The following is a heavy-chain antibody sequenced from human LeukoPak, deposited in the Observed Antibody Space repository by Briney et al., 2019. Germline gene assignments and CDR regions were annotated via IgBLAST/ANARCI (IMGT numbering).Heavy chain of an antibody. CDR3: ARGYCSGGSCYPGYFDY. D-gene: IGHD2-15*01. V-gene: IGHV3-33*01. CDR1: GFTFSTYG. Sequence: GGSLRLSCAASGFTFSTYGMHWVRQVPGKGLEWVALIWYDGSNKYYADSVKGRFIISRDNSKDTLYLQMNSLRAEDTAVCYCARGYCSGGSCYPGYFDYWGQGTLVTVSS. J-gene: IGHJ4*02. CDR2: IWYDGSNK.